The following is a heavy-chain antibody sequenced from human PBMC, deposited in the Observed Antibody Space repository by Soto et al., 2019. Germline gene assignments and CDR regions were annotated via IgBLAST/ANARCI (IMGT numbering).Heavy chain of an antibody. Sequence: EVQLLESGGGLVQPGGSLRLSCAASGFTFSSYAMSWVRQAPGKGLEWVSAISGSGGSTYYADSVKGRFTISRDNSKNTLYLQMSSLGAEDTAVYYCAKEGGTGDYVGGVWGYWGEGTLVIVSS. D-gene: IGHD4-17*01. CDR3: AKEGGTGDYVGGVWGY. CDR1: GFTFSSYA. J-gene: IGHJ4*02. V-gene: IGHV3-23*01. CDR2: ISGSGGST.